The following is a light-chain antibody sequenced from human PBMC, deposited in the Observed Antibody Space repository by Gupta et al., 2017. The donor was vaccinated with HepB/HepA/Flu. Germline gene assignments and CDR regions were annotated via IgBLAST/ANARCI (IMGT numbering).Light chain of an antibody. CDR1: QSVSSY. Sequence: EIVLTQSPATLSLSPGERATLSCRASQSVSSYLAWYQQKPGQAPRLLIYDASNRATGIPARFSGSGSGTDFTLTISSLEPEELAVYYCQQRSNWPPGTFGGGTKVEIK. V-gene: IGKV3-11*01. CDR2: DAS. J-gene: IGKJ4*01. CDR3: QQRSNWPPGT.